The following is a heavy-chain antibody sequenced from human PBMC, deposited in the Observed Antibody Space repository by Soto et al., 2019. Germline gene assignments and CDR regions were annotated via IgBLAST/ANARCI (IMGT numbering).Heavy chain of an antibody. CDR1: GDSGSSNSAA. V-gene: IGHV6-1*01. D-gene: IGHD6-13*01. J-gene: IGHJ6*02. CDR3: ARDSAPAGTVDYYYGMDV. CDR2: TYYRSKWYN. Sequence: SQTLSLTCVISGDSGSSNSAAWNWIRQSPSRGLEWLGRTYYRSKWYNDYAVSVKSRITINPDTSKNQFSLQLNSVTPEDTAVYYSARDSAPAGTVDYYYGMDVWGQGTTVTVSS.